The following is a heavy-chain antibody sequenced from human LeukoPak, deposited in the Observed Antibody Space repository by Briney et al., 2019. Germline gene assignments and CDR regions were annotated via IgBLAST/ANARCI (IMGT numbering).Heavy chain of an antibody. V-gene: IGHV5-51*01. Sequence: GESLKISCNVSGYXFTSYWIDWVRQMPGKGLEWMGTIYPGDSDTRYSPSFQGQVTISADKSISTAYLQWSSLKASDTAMYYCARQVSVDYPTYYYYGMDVWGQGTTVTVSS. CDR1: GYXFTSYW. D-gene: IGHD3/OR15-3a*01. CDR2: IYPGDSDT. J-gene: IGHJ6*02. CDR3: ARQVSVDYPTYYYYGMDV.